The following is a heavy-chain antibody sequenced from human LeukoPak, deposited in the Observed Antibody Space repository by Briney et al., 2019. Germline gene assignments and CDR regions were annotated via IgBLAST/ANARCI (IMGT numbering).Heavy chain of an antibody. CDR2: IYYSGSP. Sequence: GSLRLSCAASGLTFSSHWMHWIRQPPGKGLEWIGSIYYSGSPNYSPSLKSRVTISLDTSKNQFSLKLNSVTAADTAVYYCARQGSGGRSFDYWGQGTLVTVSS. V-gene: IGHV4-59*11. CDR1: GLTFSSHW. J-gene: IGHJ4*02. D-gene: IGHD4-23*01. CDR3: ARQGSGGRSFDY.